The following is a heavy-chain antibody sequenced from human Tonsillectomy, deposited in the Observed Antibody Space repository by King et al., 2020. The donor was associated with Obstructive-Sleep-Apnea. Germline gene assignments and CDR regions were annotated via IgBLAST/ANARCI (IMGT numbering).Heavy chain of an antibody. CDR3: AKDREAAAGTDFDY. CDR1: GFSFDDYA. Sequence: VQLVESGGGLVQPGRSLRLSCAASGFSFDDYAMHWVRQAPGKGLEWVSGISWNSDNVGYADSVKGRFTISRDNAKNSLYLQMNSLRAEDTALYYCAKDREAAAGTDFDYWGQGTLVTVSS. V-gene: IGHV3-9*01. D-gene: IGHD6-13*01. CDR2: ISWNSDNV. J-gene: IGHJ4*02.